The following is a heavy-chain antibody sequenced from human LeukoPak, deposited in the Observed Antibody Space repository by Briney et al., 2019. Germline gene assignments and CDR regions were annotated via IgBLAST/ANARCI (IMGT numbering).Heavy chain of an antibody. V-gene: IGHV3-23*01. CDR3: AKDLGVYYYDSSGYSHFDY. CDR2: ISGSGGST. Sequence: GGSPRLSCAASGFTFSSYAMSWVRQAPGKGLEWVSAISGSGGSTYYADSVKGRFTISRDNSKNTLYLQMNSLRAEDTAVYYCAKDLGVYYYDSSGYSHFDYWGQGTLVTVSS. D-gene: IGHD3-22*01. J-gene: IGHJ4*02. CDR1: GFTFSSYA.